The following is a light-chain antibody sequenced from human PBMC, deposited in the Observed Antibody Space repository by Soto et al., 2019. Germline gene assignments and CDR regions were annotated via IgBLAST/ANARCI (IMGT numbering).Light chain of an antibody. J-gene: IGKJ1*01. CDR2: AAS. CDR1: QGVRDD. CDR3: LQDYLYPWT. V-gene: IGKV1-6*01. Sequence: AIQMTQSPSSLSASVGDRVTITCRASQGVRDDLGWYQQKPGKAPKLLIYAASTLQSGVTSRFSGSGSGTDFTLTISSLQPEDFATYYCLQDYLYPWTFGQGTKVEMK.